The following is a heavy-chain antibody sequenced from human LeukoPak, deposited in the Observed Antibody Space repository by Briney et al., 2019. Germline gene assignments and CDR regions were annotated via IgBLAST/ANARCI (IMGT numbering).Heavy chain of an antibody. CDR3: TWLATIFTVAY. J-gene: IGHJ4*02. Sequence: GGSLRLSCVLSGLTFSDAWMSWVRQAPGKGLEWVGRIRNDRITDYAAPVQGRFSISRDNSKNTFYLQMNSLRTEDTGMYFVTWLATIFTVAYWGQGPLVTVSS. D-gene: IGHD5-12*01. CDR2: IRNDRIT. V-gene: IGHV3-15*01. CDR1: GLTFSDAW.